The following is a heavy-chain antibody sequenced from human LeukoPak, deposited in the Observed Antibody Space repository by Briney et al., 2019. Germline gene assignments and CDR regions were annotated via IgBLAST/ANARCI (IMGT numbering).Heavy chain of an antibody. CDR3: ATVWGGRIRSWRFDY. V-gene: IGHV1-24*01. D-gene: IGHD6-13*01. CDR1: GYTLTELS. Sequence: ASVKVSCKVSGYTLTELSMHWVRQAPGKGLEWMGGFDPEDGETIYAQKFQGRVTMTEDTSTDTAYMELSSLRSEDTAVYYCATVWGGRIRSWRFDYWGQGTLVTVSS. CDR2: FDPEDGET. J-gene: IGHJ4*02.